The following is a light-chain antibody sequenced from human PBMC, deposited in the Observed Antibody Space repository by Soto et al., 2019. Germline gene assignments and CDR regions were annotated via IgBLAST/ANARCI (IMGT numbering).Light chain of an antibody. CDR2: GAS. J-gene: IGKJ1*01. Sequence: MVLRQYRGTLAWSLGERATLSCRASQSVSSSYLAWYQQKPGQAPRLLIYGASSRATGIPDRISGSGSGTDFTLTISSLEPEDFAVYYCQQYGSPPQTFGQGTKVDIK. V-gene: IGKV3-20*01. CDR1: QSVSSSY. CDR3: QQYGSPPQT.